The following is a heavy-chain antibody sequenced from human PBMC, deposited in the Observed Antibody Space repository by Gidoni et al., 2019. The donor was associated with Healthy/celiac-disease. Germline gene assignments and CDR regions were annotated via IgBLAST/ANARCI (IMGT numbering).Heavy chain of an antibody. CDR1: GFTFSSYA. J-gene: IGHJ4*02. D-gene: IGHD3-22*01. CDR2: ISYDGSNK. CDR3: ARGTYYYDSSGYYYGY. V-gene: IGHV3-30-3*01. Sequence: QVQLVEPGGGVVQPGRSLRLSRAASGFTFSSYAMHWVRQPPGKGLEWVAVISYDGSNKYYADSVKGRFTISRDNSKNTLYLQMNSLRAEDTAVYYCARGTYYYDSSGYYYGYWGQGTLVTVSS.